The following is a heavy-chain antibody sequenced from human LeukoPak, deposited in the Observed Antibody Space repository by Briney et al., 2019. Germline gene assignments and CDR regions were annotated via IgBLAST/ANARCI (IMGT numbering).Heavy chain of an antibody. D-gene: IGHD3-3*01. J-gene: IGHJ4*02. CDR3: ARHAGDFWSGYYYVDY. CDR2: IYPAASDT. Sequence: GGSLKISCKDSAYSSTSYLIGCVRHMPWKCLVWMGIIYPAASDTTYSPSLQDEGTIAADNTFSTASLQWSSMQASDTAMYYRARHAGDFWSGYYYVDYWSQGPRDTVSS. CDR1: AYSSTSYL. V-gene: IGHV5-51*01.